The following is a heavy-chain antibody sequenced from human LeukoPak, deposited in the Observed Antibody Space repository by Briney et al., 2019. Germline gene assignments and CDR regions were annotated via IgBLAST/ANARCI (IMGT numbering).Heavy chain of an antibody. CDR2: ISAYNGNT. D-gene: IGHD3-3*01. Sequence: ASVKVSCKASGYTFTSYGISWVRQAPGQGLEWMGWISAYNGNTNYAQKLQGRVTMTTDTSTSTAYMELRSLRSDDTAVYYCARRCYDFFPYYYYYTDVWGKGTTVTVSS. V-gene: IGHV1-18*01. CDR1: GYTFTSYG. CDR3: ARRCYDFFPYYYYYTDV. J-gene: IGHJ6*03.